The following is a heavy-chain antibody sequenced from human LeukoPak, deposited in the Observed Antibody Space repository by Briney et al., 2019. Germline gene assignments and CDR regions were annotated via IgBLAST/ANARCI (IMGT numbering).Heavy chain of an antibody. D-gene: IGHD3-10*01. CDR2: IKQDGSEK. J-gene: IGHJ4*02. V-gene: IGHV3-7*04. CDR3: ARGYGSGKLFDY. Sequence: GGSLRLSCAASGFTFGSYWMSWVRQAPGKGLEWVANIKQDGSEKYYVDSVKGRFTISRDNAKNSLYLQMNSLRAEDTAVYYCARGYGSGKLFDYWGQGTLVTVSS. CDR1: GFTFGSYW.